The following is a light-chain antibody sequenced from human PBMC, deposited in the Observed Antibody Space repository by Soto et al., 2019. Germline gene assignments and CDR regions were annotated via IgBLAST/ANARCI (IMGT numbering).Light chain of an antibody. CDR1: RSNIGAGYD. J-gene: IGLJ1*01. CDR3: QTHDSSLSSYV. CDR2: GND. Sequence: QPVLTQPPSVSGAPGQRVTISCTGSRSNIGAGYDVHWYQQLPGTGPKLLIYGNDNRPSGVPDRFSGSKSGTSASLAITGLQAEDEANYYCQTHDSSLSSYVFGTGTKLTVL. V-gene: IGLV1-40*01.